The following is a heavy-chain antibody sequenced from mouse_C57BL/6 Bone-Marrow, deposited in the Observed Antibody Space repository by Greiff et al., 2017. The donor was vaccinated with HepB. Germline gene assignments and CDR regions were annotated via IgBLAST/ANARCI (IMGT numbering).Heavy chain of an antibody. CDR2: IRVKSDNYAT. J-gene: IGHJ3*01. CDR1: GFTFSNYW. D-gene: IGHD2-12*01. V-gene: IGHV6-3*01. Sequence: EVQLQESGGGLVQPGGSMKLSCVASGFTFSNYWMNWVRQSPEKGLEWVDQIRVKSDNYATNYAESVKGRFTISRDDSKSSVYLQMNKLRAEDTGIYYCTLYCYDGLFAYWVQGTLVTVSA. CDR3: TLYCYDGLFAY.